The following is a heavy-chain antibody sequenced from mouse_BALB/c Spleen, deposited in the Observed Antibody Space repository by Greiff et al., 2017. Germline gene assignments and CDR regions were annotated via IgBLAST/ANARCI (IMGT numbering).Heavy chain of an antibody. CDR1: GYSFTSYY. V-gene: IGHV1-66*01. CDR2: IFPGSGNT. J-gene: IGHJ3*01. D-gene: IGHD2-4*01. Sequence: VQLQQSGPELVKPGASVKISCKASGYSFTSYYIHWVKQRPGQGLEWIGWIFPGSGNTKYNEKFKGKATLTADTSSSTAYMQLSSLTSEDSAVYFCARSDYDVRFAYWGQGTLVTVSA. CDR3: ARSDYDVRFAY.